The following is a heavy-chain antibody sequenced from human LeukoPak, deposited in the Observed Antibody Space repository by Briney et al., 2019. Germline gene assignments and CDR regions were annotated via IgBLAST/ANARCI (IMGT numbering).Heavy chain of an antibody. CDR2: IIPIFGTA. V-gene: IGHV1-69*01. Sequence: SVTVSCTASGGTFSSYAISWVRQAPGQGLEWMGGIIPIFGTANYAQKFQGRVTITADESTSTAYMELSSLRSEDTAVYYCARLIDSSGYYEYYYYGMDVWGQGTTVTVSS. CDR1: GGTFSSYA. CDR3: ARLIDSSGYYEYYYYGMDV. J-gene: IGHJ6*02. D-gene: IGHD3-22*01.